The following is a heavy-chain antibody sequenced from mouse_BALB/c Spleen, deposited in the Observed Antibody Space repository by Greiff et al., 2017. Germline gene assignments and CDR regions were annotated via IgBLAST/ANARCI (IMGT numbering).Heavy chain of an antibody. J-gene: IGHJ3*01. CDR1: GYSITSGYY. Sequence: EVKLLESGPGLVKPSQSLSLTCSVTGYSITSGYYWNWIRQFPGNKLEWMGYISYDGSNNYNPSLKNRISITRDTSKNQFFLKLNSVTTEDTATYYCAREIHYYGSWFAYWGQGTLVTVSA. V-gene: IGHV3-6*02. CDR3: AREIHYYGSWFAY. CDR2: ISYDGSN. D-gene: IGHD1-2*01.